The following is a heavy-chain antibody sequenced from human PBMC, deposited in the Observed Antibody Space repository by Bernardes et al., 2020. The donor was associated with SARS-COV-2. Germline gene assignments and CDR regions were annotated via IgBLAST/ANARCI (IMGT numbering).Heavy chain of an antibody. V-gene: IGHV3-21*01. CDR2: ISSSSSYI. J-gene: IGHJ4*02. CDR3: ARGQGRGVPAAHHPVGY. CDR1: GFTFSSYS. Sequence: GGSLRLSCAASGFTFSSYSMNWVRQAPGKGLEWVSSISSSSSYIYYADSVKGRFTISRDNAKNSLYLQMNSLRAEDTAVYYCARGQGRGVPAAHHPVGYWGQGTLVTVSS. D-gene: IGHD2-2*01.